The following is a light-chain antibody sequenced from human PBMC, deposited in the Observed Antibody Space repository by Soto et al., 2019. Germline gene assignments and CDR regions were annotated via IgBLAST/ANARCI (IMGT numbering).Light chain of an antibody. CDR3: SSPEGSDNTFV. CDR2: DVS. Sequence: QSALTQPPSASGSPGQSVTISCTGTSSDVGGYNYVSWYQQHPGKAPKVMIYDVSKRPSGVPDRFSGSKSGNTASLTVSGLQAEDEADYYCSSPEGSDNTFVFGTGTKVTVL. V-gene: IGLV2-8*01. CDR1: SSDVGGYNY. J-gene: IGLJ1*01.